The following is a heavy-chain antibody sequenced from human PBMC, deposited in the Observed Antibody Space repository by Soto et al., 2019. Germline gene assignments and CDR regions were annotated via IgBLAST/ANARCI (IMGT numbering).Heavy chain of an antibody. V-gene: IGHV3-21*01. J-gene: IGHJ6*02. Sequence: PGGSLRLSCAASGFTFSSYSMNWVRQAPGKGLEWVSSISSSSSYIYYADSVKGRFTISRDNAKNSLYLQMNSLRAEDTAVYYCARCGYSYGSYYYGMDVWGQGTTVTV. CDR3: ARCGYSYGSYYYGMDV. CDR1: GFTFSSYS. D-gene: IGHD5-18*01. CDR2: ISSSSSYI.